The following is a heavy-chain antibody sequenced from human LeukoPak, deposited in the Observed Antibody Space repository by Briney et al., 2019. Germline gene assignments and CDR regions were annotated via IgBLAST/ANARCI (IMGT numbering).Heavy chain of an antibody. CDR3: ASPIVATRTYYYYYYGMDV. Sequence: ASVKVSCKVSGYTLTELSMHWVRQAPGKGLEWMGGFDPEDGETIYAQKFQGRVTMTEDTSTDTAYMELSSLRSEDTAVYYCASPIVATRTYYYYYYGMDVWGQGTTVTVSS. J-gene: IGHJ6*02. D-gene: IGHD5-12*01. CDR2: FDPEDGET. V-gene: IGHV1-24*01. CDR1: GYTLTELS.